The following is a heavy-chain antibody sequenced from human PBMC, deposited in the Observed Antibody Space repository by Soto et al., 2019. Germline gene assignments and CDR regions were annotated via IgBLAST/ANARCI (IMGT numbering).Heavy chain of an antibody. CDR3: AKDWRLVVITYFDY. CDR1: GFTFSSYA. V-gene: IGHV3-23*01. D-gene: IGHD3-22*01. CDR2: ISGSGGST. Sequence: GSLRFSCAASGFTFSSYAMSWVRQAPGKGLEWVSAISGSGGSTYYADSVKGRFTISRDNSKNTLYLQMNSLRAEDTAVYYCAKDWRLVVITYFDYWGQGTLVTVSS. J-gene: IGHJ4*02.